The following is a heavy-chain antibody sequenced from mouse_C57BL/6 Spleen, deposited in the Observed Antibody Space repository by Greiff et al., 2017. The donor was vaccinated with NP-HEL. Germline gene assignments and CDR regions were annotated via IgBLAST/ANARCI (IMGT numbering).Heavy chain of an antibody. CDR1: GYTFTSYD. V-gene: IGHV1-85*01. J-gene: IGHJ1*03. D-gene: IGHD1-1*01. CDR2: INTSDGST. CDR3: AAITTVVATDWYFDV. Sequence: VQLQQSGPELVKPGASVKLSCKASGYTFTSYDINWVKQRPGKGLAWIGWINTSDGSTKYHEKFKGKATLTVDTSSSTAYMELHILTSEDSAVYFCAAITTVVATDWYFDVWGTGTTVTVSS.